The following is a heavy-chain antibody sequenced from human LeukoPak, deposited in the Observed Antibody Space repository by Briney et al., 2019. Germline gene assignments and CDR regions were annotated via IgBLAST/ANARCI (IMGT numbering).Heavy chain of an antibody. D-gene: IGHD3-10*02. CDR3: ARDVVRGPDDGYFQH. Sequence: GGSLRLSCAASGFIFSSYAMHWVRQAPGKGLEWVAVISYDGSDKKYADSVKGRFTISRDNSKNTLYVQMNSLRAEDTALYYCARDVVRGPDDGYFQHWGQGTLVTVFS. V-gene: IGHV3-30-3*01. J-gene: IGHJ1*01. CDR2: ISYDGSDK. CDR1: GFIFSSYA.